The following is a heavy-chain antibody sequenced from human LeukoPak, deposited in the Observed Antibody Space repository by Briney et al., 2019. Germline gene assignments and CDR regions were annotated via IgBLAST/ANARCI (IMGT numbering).Heavy chain of an antibody. J-gene: IGHJ4*02. CDR1: GFTFDDYG. Sequence: GGSLRLSCAASGFTFDDYGMSWVRQAPGKGLEWVSGINWKGGSTGYADSVKGRFTISRDNAKKSLYLKMNSLRAEDKALYYCARDLVVAGTGFGYWGQGTLVTVSS. D-gene: IGHD6-19*01. V-gene: IGHV3-20*04. CDR3: ARDLVVAGTGFGY. CDR2: INWKGGST.